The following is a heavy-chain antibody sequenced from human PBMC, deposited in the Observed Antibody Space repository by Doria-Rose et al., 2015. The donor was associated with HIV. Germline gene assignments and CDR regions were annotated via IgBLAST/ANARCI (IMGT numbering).Heavy chain of an antibody. CDR3: ARIKSSRWYHKYYFDF. D-gene: IGHD6-13*01. J-gene: IGHJ4*02. V-gene: IGHV2-26*01. CDR2: MFSDDER. CDR1: GVSLSSPGVG. Sequence: SGPVLVKPSETLTLTCTVSGVSLSSPGVGVSWIRQPPGKDLEWLANMFSDDERSYKTSLKSRLTISRGTSKSQVVLTMTDMDPVDTATYYCARIKSSRWYHKYYFDFWGQGTLVIVSA.